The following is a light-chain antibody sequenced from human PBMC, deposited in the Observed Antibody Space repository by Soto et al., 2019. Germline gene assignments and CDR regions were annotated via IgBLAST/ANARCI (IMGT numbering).Light chain of an antibody. Sequence: EIVMTQSPATLSVSPGERATLSCRASQSVSSNLAWYQHKPGQAPRLLIYGASTRATGIPARFSGSGSGTEFTLTISSLQSEDFAVYYCQQYTDWPSLTFGGGTKVEIK. J-gene: IGKJ4*01. V-gene: IGKV3D-15*01. CDR3: QQYTDWPSLT. CDR1: QSVSSN. CDR2: GAS.